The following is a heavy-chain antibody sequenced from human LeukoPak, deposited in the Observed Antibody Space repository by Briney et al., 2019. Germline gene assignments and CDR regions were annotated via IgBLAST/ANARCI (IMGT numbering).Heavy chain of an antibody. V-gene: IGHV3-30-3*01. CDR1: GFTVSSIH. CDR3: ARDYWWNYDY. D-gene: IGHD1-7*01. CDR2: ISKDGSDK. Sequence: GGSLRLSCAASGFTVSSIHMVWVRQAPGKGLEWVAVISKDGSDKYYPGSVRGRFTISRDNSKNTIYLRMDSLRAEDTAIYYCARDYWWNYDYWGQGTLVTVSS. J-gene: IGHJ4*02.